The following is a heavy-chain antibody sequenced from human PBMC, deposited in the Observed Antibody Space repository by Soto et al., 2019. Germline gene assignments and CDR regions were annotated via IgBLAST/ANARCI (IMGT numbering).Heavy chain of an antibody. V-gene: IGHV1-18*01. D-gene: IGHD6-13*01. CDR1: GYTFTSYG. CDR2: ISAYNGNT. CDR3: AREGMYSSSWYTIRYYGMDV. Sequence: QVQLVQSGAEVKKPGASVKVSCKASGYTFTSYGISWVRQAPGQGLEWMGWISAYNGNTNYAQKLQGRVTMTTDTSTSTAYMELRSLRSDDTAVYYCAREGMYSSSWYTIRYYGMDVWGQGTTVTVSS. J-gene: IGHJ6*02.